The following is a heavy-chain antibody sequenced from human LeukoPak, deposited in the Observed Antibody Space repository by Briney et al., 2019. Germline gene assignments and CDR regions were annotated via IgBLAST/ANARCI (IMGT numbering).Heavy chain of an antibody. CDR2: ISAYNGNT. CDR1: GYTFTSYG. D-gene: IGHD2-8*01. V-gene: IGHV1-18*01. CDR3: ARNGYGPSTNDFDY. J-gene: IGHJ4*02. Sequence: ASVNVSCKDSGYTFTSYGISWVRQAPGQGLEWMGWISAYNGNTNYAQKLQGRVTMTTDTSTSTAYMELRSLRSDDTAVYYCARNGYGPSTNDFDYWGQGTLVTVSS.